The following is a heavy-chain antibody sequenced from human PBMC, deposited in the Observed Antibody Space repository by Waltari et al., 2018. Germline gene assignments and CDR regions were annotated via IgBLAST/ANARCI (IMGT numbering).Heavy chain of an antibody. CDR2: ISVTGGTT. CDR3: AKDSLYSSGWPDGFDV. D-gene: IGHD6-19*01. CDR1: GFTFGSYA. Sequence: EVQLLESGGGVVHPGGSLRLSCAAAGFTFGSYARIWVRQAPGKGLEWVSAISVTGGTTYYRDSVKGRFTISRDNSKNTVYLQMNSPGVEDTAIYYCAKDSLYSSGWPDGFDVWGQGTKVTVSS. J-gene: IGHJ3*01. V-gene: IGHV3-23*01.